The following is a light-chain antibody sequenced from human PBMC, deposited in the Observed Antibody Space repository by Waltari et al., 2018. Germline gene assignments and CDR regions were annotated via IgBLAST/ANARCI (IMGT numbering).Light chain of an antibody. V-gene: IGLV2-11*01. CDR1: SSDVGNSNF. CDR3: CSYAGSYTFVI. Sequence: QSALTQPRSVSGSPGQSVTIPCTGTSSDVGNSNFVSLYQQLPNKAPKLMIYDVSERPSGVPDRFSGSKSGNTASLTISGLLSEDEADYYCCSYAGSYTFVIFGGGTKLTVL. CDR2: DVS. J-gene: IGLJ2*01.